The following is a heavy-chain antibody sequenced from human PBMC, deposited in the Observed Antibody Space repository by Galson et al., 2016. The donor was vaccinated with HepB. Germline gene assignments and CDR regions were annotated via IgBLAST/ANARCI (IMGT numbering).Heavy chain of an antibody. Sequence: SLRLSCAASGFSLGNYAMHWVRQAPGKGLEWVAGISWNSGTIGYADSVRGRFTISRDDAKSSVYLQMNSLRADDTALYYCAKDFYRGLAPRTGGWFDPWGQGTQVTVSS. D-gene: IGHD3-16*02. CDR1: GFSLGNYA. CDR2: ISWNSGTI. CDR3: AKDFYRGLAPRTGGWFDP. J-gene: IGHJ5*02. V-gene: IGHV3-9*01.